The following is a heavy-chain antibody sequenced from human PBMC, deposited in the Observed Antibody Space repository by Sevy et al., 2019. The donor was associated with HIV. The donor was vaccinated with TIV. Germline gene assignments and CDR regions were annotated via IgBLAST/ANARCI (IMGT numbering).Heavy chain of an antibody. CDR3: AKDYPQGCFDY. J-gene: IGHJ4*02. CDR2: ISGSGGST. V-gene: IGHV3-23*01. Sequence: GGSLRLSCAASGFTFSSYAMSLVRQAPGKGLEWVSAISGSGGSTYYADSVKGRFTISRANSKNTLYLQMNSLSAEDTVVYYCAKDYPQGCFDYWGQGTLVTVSS. CDR1: GFTFSSYA.